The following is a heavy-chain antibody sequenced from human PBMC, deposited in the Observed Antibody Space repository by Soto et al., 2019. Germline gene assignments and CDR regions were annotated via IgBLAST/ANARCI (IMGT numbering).Heavy chain of an antibody. CDR2: IYTSGST. CDR1: GGSISSYY. CDR3: ARERSSWYIGDRRTRIDY. V-gene: IGHV4-4*07. J-gene: IGHJ4*02. Sequence: PSETLSLTCTVSGGSISSYYWSWIRQPAGKGLEWIGRIYTSGSTNYNPSLKSRVTMSVDTSKNQFSLKLSSVTAADTAVYYCARERSSWYIGDRRTRIDYWGQGTLVTVSS. D-gene: IGHD6-13*01.